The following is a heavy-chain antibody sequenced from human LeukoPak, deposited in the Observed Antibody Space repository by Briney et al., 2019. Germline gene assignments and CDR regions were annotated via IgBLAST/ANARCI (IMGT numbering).Heavy chain of an antibody. J-gene: IGHJ6*03. V-gene: IGHV3-7*01. CDR2: IKQDGSEK. CDR1: GFTFSSHW. CDR3: ARDYYYYMDV. Sequence: PGGSLRLSCAASGFTFSSHWMSWVRQAPGKGLEWVANIKQDGSEKHYVDSVKGRFTISRDNAKNSLYLEMNSLRAEDTAVYYCARDYYYYMDVWGKGITVTVSS.